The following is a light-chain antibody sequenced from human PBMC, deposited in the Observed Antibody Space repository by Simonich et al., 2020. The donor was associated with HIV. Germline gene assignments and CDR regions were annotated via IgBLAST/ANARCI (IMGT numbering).Light chain of an antibody. CDR3: AAWDDSLNGRV. V-gene: IGLV1-44*01. CDR1: SSNIGTNT. J-gene: IGLJ3*02. CDR2: MNN. Sequence: QSVLTQPPSASGTPGQRVTIPCSGSSSNIGTNTVNWYQQLPGTAPKLLIYMNNQRPPGGPGRFSGSKSGTSASLAISGLQSEDEADYYCAAWDDSLNGRVFGGGTKLTVL.